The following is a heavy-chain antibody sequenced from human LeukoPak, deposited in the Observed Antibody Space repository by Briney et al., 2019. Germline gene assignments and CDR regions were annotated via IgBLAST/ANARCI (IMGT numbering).Heavy chain of an antibody. V-gene: IGHV3-23*01. Sequence: GSLRLSCAASGFTFSTYAMSWVRQAPGKGLEWVSAINGNGGSTYYADSVKGRFTISRDNPKNRLYLQMNSLRAEDTAVYYCAKDLYYYDSSGTNYFDYWGQGTLVTVSS. CDR1: GFTFSTYA. J-gene: IGHJ4*02. CDR3: AKDLYYYDSSGTNYFDY. D-gene: IGHD3-22*01. CDR2: INGNGGST.